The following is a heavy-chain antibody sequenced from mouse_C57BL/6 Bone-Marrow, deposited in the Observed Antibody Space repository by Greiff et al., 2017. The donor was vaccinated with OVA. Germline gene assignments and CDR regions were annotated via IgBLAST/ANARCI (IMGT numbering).Heavy chain of an antibody. D-gene: IGHD1-1*01. Sequence: QVQLKQPGAELVKPGASVKMSCKASGYTFTSYWITWVKQRPGQGLEWIGDIYPGSGSTNYNEKFKSKATLTVDTSSSTAYMQLSSLTSEDSAVYYGAREGRIYYYGPFAYWGQGTLVTVSA. J-gene: IGHJ3*01. CDR3: AREGRIYYYGPFAY. CDR1: GYTFTSYW. CDR2: IYPGSGST. V-gene: IGHV1-55*01.